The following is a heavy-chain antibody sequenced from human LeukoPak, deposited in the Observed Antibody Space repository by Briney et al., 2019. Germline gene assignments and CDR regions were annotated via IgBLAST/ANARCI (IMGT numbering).Heavy chain of an antibody. CDR3: ARDPRGYSGYENWFDP. Sequence: ASVKVSCKASGHTFIGYCIHWVRQAPGQGLEWMGWINPNNGGTKYAQRYQDRVTMTRDTSISTAYMELSSLRSDDTAVYYCARDPRGYSGYENWFDPWGQGTLVTVSS. CDR1: GHTFIGYC. J-gene: IGHJ5*02. V-gene: IGHV1-2*02. CDR2: INPNNGGT. D-gene: IGHD5-12*01.